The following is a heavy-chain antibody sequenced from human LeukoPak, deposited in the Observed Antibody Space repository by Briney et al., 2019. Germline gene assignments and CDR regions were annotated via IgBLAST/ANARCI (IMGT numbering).Heavy chain of an antibody. Sequence: TGGSLRLSCAASGFTFSSYAMSWVRQAPGKGLEWVSAISGSGGSTYYADSVKGRFTISRDNAKNSLYLQMNSLRAEDTAVYYCARAYYYYYMDVWGKGTTVTISS. V-gene: IGHV3-23*01. CDR1: GFTFSSYA. CDR2: ISGSGGST. CDR3: ARAYYYYYMDV. J-gene: IGHJ6*03.